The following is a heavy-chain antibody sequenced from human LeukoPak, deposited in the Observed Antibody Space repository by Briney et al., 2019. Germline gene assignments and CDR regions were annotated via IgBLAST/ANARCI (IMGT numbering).Heavy chain of an antibody. CDR3: ARQKDSSRLYGAFDI. D-gene: IGHD6-13*01. V-gene: IGHV4-59*08. CDR2: IYYSGST. J-gene: IGHJ3*02. Sequence: SETLSLTCTVSGGSISSDYWSWIRQPPGKGLEWIGYIYYSGSTNYNPSLKSRVTISVDKSKNHFSLKLSSVTAADTAVYYCARQKDSSRLYGAFDIWGQGTMVTVSS. CDR1: GGSISSDY.